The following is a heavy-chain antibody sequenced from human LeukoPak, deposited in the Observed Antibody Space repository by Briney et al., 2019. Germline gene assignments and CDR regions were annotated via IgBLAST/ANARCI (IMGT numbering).Heavy chain of an antibody. J-gene: IGHJ5*02. D-gene: IGHD6-6*01. Sequence: SETLSLTCAVSGYSISSGYYWGWIRQPPGKGLEWIGSIYQSGSTFYNPSLKSRVTISVDTSKNQFSLKLSSVTAADTAVYYCARMEYSSSWDNWFDPWGQGTLVTVSS. V-gene: IGHV4-38-2*01. CDR3: ARMEYSSSWDNWFDP. CDR1: GYSISSGYY. CDR2: IYQSGST.